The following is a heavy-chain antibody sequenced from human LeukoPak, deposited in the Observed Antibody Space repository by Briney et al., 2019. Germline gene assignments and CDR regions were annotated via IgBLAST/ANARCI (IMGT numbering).Heavy chain of an antibody. V-gene: IGHV3-20*04. Sequence: PGRSLRLSCAASGFTFSSYGMHWVRQAPGKGLEWVSGINWNGGRIAYADSVKGRFTVSRDNAKNSLYLQMNSLGVEDTALYYCARDHGYRDYISAFDIWGQGTVAIVSS. D-gene: IGHD4-17*01. CDR3: ARDHGYRDYISAFDI. CDR2: INWNGGRI. J-gene: IGHJ3*02. CDR1: GFTFSSYG.